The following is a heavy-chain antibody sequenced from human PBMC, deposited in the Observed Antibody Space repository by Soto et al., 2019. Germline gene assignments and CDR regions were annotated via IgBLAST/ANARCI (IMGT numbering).Heavy chain of an antibody. CDR2: IYYSGST. D-gene: IGHD2-21*01. CDR3: ARGGGLQYFDY. Sequence: SETLSLTCTVSGGSISSYYWSWIRQPPGKGLEWIGYIYYSGSTNYNPSLKSRVTISVDTSKNQFSLKLSSVTAADTAVYYCARGGGLQYFDYWGQGTLVTVSP. CDR1: GGSISSYY. V-gene: IGHV4-59*01. J-gene: IGHJ4*02.